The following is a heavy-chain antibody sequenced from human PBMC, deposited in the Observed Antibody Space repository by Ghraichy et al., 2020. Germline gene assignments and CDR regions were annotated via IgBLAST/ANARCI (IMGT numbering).Heavy chain of an antibody. J-gene: IGHJ5*02. CDR2: MNPNNGNT. D-gene: IGHD3-22*01. CDR3: ARVSSVPAYSPNNSRYYYINWFDP. Sequence: ASVKVSCRASGHTFTSYDINWVRQAAGQGLEWMGWMNPNNGNTGYAQKFEGRITMTRDTSISTAYMELSSLRSEDTAVYYCARVSSVPAYSPNNSRYYYINWFDPWGQGTLVTVSS. CDR1: GHTFTSYD. V-gene: IGHV1-8*01.